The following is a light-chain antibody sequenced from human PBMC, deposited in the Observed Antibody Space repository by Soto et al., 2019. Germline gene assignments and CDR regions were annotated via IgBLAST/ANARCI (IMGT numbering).Light chain of an antibody. CDR1: SSDVGAYNY. CDR3: KSYAGSRHVV. Sequence: QSALTQPPSASGSPGQSVTISCTGTSSDVGAYNYVSWYQQYAGKAPKLIIYEVSQRPSGVPDRFSGSKSGNTASLTVSGLQAEDEADYYCKSYAGSRHVVFGGGTKLTVL. V-gene: IGLV2-8*01. J-gene: IGLJ2*01. CDR2: EVS.